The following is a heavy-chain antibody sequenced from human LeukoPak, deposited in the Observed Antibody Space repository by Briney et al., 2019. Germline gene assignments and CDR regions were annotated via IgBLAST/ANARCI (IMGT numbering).Heavy chain of an antibody. J-gene: IGHJ5*02. CDR1: GGTFSSYA. D-gene: IGHD3-3*01. Sequence: ASVKVSCKASGGTFSSYAISWVRQAPGQGLEWMGGIIPIFGTANYAQKFQGRVTITADESTSTAYMELSSLRSEDTAVYYCAREGTYYDFWSGYSRAGNWFDPWGQGTLVTVSS. V-gene: IGHV1-69*13. CDR2: IIPIFGTA. CDR3: AREGTYYDFWSGYSRAGNWFDP.